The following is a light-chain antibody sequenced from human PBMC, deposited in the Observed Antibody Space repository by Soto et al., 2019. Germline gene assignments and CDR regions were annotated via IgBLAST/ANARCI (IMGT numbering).Light chain of an antibody. Sequence: EIQRTQSPSSLSASVGDRSTITCRASQTISNYLNWYQQKSGKAPKVLIYGAYRLQSGVTSRFSGSGSGTDFTLTISSLQAEDFATYYCQQTRSYPSTFGGGTQVDIK. V-gene: IGKV1-39*01. CDR2: GAY. CDR1: QTISNY. CDR3: QQTRSYPST. J-gene: IGKJ4*01.